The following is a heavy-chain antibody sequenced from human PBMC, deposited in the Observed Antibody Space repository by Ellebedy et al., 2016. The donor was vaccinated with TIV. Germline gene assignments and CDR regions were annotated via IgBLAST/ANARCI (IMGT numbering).Heavy chain of an antibody. V-gene: IGHV3-15*01. D-gene: IGHD3-16*01. CDR2: IRKTIDGGLT. CDR3: LGNDYGDY. Sequence: GGSLRLSXAVSGFTFSNAWMSWVRQAPGKGLEWVGRIRKTIDGGLTEYAAPVKGRFTISRGDSQNTLYLQMNSLKTEDTAVYYCLGNDYGDYWGQGTLVTVAS. J-gene: IGHJ4*02. CDR1: GFTFSNAW.